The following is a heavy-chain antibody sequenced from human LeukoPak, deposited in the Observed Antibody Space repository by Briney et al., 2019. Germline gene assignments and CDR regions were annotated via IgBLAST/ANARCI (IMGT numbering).Heavy chain of an antibody. CDR2: ISAYNGNT. CDR1: GYTFTSYG. Sequence: GASVKVSCKASGYTFTSYGISWVRQAPGQGLEWMGWISAYNGNTNYAQKLQGRVTMTTDTSTSTAYMELRSLRSEDTAVYYCARAIKGLRYYYDSSGSEFDYWGQGTLVTVSS. CDR3: ARAIKGLRYYYDSSGSEFDY. D-gene: IGHD3-22*01. J-gene: IGHJ4*02. V-gene: IGHV1-18*01.